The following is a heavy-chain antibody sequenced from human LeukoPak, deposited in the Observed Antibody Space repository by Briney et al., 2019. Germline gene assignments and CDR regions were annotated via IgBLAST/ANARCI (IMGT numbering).Heavy chain of an antibody. Sequence: PSETLSLTCTVSGGSVSSGSYYWSWIRQPPGKGPEWIGYIYYSGSTNYNPSLKSRVTISVDTSKNQFSLKLSSVTAADTAVYYCARVRSSDDAFDIWGQGTMVTVSS. D-gene: IGHD6-6*01. CDR3: ARVRSSDDAFDI. J-gene: IGHJ3*02. V-gene: IGHV4-61*01. CDR1: GGSVSSGSYY. CDR2: IYYSGST.